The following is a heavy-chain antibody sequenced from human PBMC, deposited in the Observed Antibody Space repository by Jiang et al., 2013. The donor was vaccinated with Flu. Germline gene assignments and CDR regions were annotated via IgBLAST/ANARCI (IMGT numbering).Heavy chain of an antibody. J-gene: IGHJ6*02. D-gene: IGHD3-16*01. V-gene: IGHV4-39*01. CDR2: ISYSGST. CDR3: ARVWRDYYYYAMDV. Sequence: LLKPSETLSLTCTVSGDSISSSSDYWGWIRQPPGKGLEWIASISYSGSTHYNPSLKSRVTMSVDTSKNQFSLKLNSVTAADTAVYYCARVWRDYYYYAMDVWGQGTTVTVSS. CDR1: GDSISSSSDY.